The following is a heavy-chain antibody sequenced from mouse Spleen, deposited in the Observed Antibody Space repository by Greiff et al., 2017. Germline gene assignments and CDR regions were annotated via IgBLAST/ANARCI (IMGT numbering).Heavy chain of an antibody. CDR3: ARGLLRSPSPLYYFDY. CDR1: GYTFTDYN. J-gene: IGHJ2*01. CDR2: INPNNGGT. V-gene: IGHV1-22*01. D-gene: IGHD1-1*01. Sequence: EVQLQQSGPELVKPGASVKMSCKASGYTFTDYNMHWVKQSHGKSLEWIGYINPNNGGTSYNQKFKGKATLTVNKSSSTAYMELRSLTSEDSAVYYCARGLLRSPSPLYYFDYWGQGTTLTVSS.